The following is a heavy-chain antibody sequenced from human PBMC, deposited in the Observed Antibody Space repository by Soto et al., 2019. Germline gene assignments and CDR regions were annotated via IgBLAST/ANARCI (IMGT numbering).Heavy chain of an antibody. V-gene: IGHV1-18*01. J-gene: IGHJ4*01. Sequence: ASVKVSCTASGYTFTSYGLSWVRQAPGQGLEWMGWINGYTGNTNYAQKFQGRVTMTTDTSTNTAYLDLWTLISDDTAVYYCARDLNIVVVPAARLFDYWG. CDR2: INGYTGNT. D-gene: IGHD2-2*01. CDR3: ARDLNIVVVPAARLFDY. CDR1: GYTFTSYG.